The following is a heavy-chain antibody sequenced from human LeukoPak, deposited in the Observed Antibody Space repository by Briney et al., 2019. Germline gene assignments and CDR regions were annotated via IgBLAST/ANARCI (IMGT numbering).Heavy chain of an antibody. CDR2: INHSGST. J-gene: IGHJ5*02. Sequence: SETLSLTCAVYGGSFSGYYWSWIRQPPGKGLEWIGEINHSGSTNYNPSLKSRVTISVDTSKGQFSLKLSSVTAADTAVYYCARNVLLWFGELFLLNWFDPWGQGTLVTVSS. D-gene: IGHD3-10*01. V-gene: IGHV4-34*01. CDR3: ARNVLLWFGELFLLNWFDP. CDR1: GGSFSGYY.